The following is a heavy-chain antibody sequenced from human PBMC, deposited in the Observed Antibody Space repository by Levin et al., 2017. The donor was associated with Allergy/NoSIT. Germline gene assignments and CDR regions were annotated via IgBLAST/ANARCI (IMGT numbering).Heavy chain of an antibody. V-gene: IGHV4-59*01. CDR3: ARDRVIVGTTNYYYGMDV. CDR1: GGSISSYY. CDR2: IYYIGST. J-gene: IGHJ6*02. D-gene: IGHD1-26*01. Sequence: KPGGSLRLSCTVSGGSISSYYWSWIRQPPGKGLEWIGYIYYIGSTNYNPSLKSRVTMSLDTSKNQFSLKLTSVTAADTAVYYCARDRVIVGTTNYYYGMDVWGQGTTVTVSS.